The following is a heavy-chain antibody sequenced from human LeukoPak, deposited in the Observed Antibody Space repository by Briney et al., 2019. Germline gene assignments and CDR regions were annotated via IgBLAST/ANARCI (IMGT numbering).Heavy chain of an antibody. CDR2: ISSDGSNK. D-gene: IGHD3-10*01. J-gene: IGHJ4*02. CDR1: GFSFSAYG. CDR3: ARSTMVRGDYFDY. V-gene: IGHV3-30*03. Sequence: GRSLRLSCAASGFSFSAYGMHWVRQAPGKGLEWVAVISSDGSNKYYADSVKGRFTISRDNSKNTLYLQMNSLRAEDTAVYYCARSTMVRGDYFDYWGQGTLVTVSS.